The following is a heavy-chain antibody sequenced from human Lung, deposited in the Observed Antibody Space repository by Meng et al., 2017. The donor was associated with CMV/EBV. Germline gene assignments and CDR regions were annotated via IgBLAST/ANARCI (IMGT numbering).Heavy chain of an antibody. J-gene: IGHJ4*02. CDR1: GGSLSDYA. CDR2: IIPIFGTT. D-gene: IGHD3-22*01. V-gene: IGHV1-69*05. Sequence: SXXVSXKASGGSLSDYAISWVRQAPGQGLEWMGGIIPIFGTTNYAQKFQGRVTITTDESATTAYMDLSSLRSEDTAVFYCARGPSTSYDTSRGLHSWGQGTXVT. CDR3: ARGPSTSYDTSRGLHS.